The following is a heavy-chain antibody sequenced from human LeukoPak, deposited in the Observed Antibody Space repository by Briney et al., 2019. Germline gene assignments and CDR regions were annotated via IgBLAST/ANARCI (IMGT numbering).Heavy chain of an antibody. CDR1: GYTLTELS. CDR3: ATASITGTVYFDY. CDR2: FDPEDGET. J-gene: IGHJ4*02. D-gene: IGHD1-7*01. V-gene: IGHV1-24*01. Sequence: ASVKLSCKVSGYTLTELSMHWVRQAPGKGLEWTGGFDPEDGETIYAQKFQGRVTMTEDTSTDTAYMVLSSLRSEDTAVYYCATASITGTVYFDYWGQGTLVTVSS.